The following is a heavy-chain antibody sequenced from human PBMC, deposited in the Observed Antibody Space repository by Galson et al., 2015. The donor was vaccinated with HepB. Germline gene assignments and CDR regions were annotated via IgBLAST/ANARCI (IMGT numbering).Heavy chain of an antibody. CDR3: AKYVDSSGYYYLDY. D-gene: IGHD3-22*01. CDR2: ISGSGGST. CDR1: GFTFSSYA. Sequence: SLRLSCAASGFTFSSYAMSWVRQAPGKGLEWVSAISGSGGSTYYADSVKGRFTISRDNSKNTLYLQMNSLRAEDTAVYYCAKYVDSSGYYYLDYWGQGTLVTVSS. V-gene: IGHV3-23*01. J-gene: IGHJ4*02.